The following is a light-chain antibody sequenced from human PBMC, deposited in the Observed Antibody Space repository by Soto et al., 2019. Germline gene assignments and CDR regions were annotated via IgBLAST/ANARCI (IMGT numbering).Light chain of an antibody. Sequence: QSVLTQPASVAGSPGQSITISCTGTSSDVGGYNYVSWYQHHPGKAPKLMIYEVSSRPSGVSNRFSGSKSGNTASLIISGLQAEDEADYYCSSYTSSSTSVFGRGSK. J-gene: IGLJ1*01. V-gene: IGLV2-14*01. CDR2: EVS. CDR3: SSYTSSSTSV. CDR1: SSDVGGYNY.